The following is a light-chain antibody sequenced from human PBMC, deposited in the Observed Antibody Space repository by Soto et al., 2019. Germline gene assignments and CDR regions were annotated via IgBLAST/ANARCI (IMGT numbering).Light chain of an antibody. Sequence: VLTQSPGTLSLSPGERATLSCRASQSVSSSYLAWYQQKPGQAPRLLIYGASSRATGIPDRFSGSGSGADFTLTISRLEPEDFAVYYCQQYGGSPITFGQGTRLEIK. J-gene: IGKJ5*01. CDR2: GAS. CDR1: QSVSSSY. CDR3: QQYGGSPIT. V-gene: IGKV3-20*01.